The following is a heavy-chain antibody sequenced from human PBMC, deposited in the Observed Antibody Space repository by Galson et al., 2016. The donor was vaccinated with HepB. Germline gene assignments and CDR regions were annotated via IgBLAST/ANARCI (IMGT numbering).Heavy chain of an antibody. CDR1: GFAFSSHW. D-gene: IGHD5-12*01. V-gene: IGHV3-74*01. J-gene: IGHJ4*02. Sequence: SLRLSCAASGFAFSSHWMHWVRQDLGKGLVWVSRINSDGTISNYADSLMGRFTISRDSSSNTLYLQMRSLRAEDTAVYCCARDSGYNEHGGFDNWGQGTLVTVSS. CDR3: ARDSGYNEHGGFDN. CDR2: INSDGTIS.